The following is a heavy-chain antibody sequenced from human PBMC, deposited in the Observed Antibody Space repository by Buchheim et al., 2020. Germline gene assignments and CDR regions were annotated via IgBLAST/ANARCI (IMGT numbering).Heavy chain of an antibody. D-gene: IGHD3-22*01. CDR3: ARASSDYYDSSGYSFPGYYYGMDV. V-gene: IGHV3-7*01. CDR1: GFTFSSYW. J-gene: IGHJ6*02. CDR2: IKQDGSEE. Sequence: EVQLVESGGGLVQPGGSLRLSCAASGFTFSSYWMSWVRKAPGKGLEWVANIKQDGSEEYYVDSRKGRFTISGENAENSLSLQMNSLRAEDTAVYYCARASSDYYDSSGYSFPGYYYGMDVWGQGTT.